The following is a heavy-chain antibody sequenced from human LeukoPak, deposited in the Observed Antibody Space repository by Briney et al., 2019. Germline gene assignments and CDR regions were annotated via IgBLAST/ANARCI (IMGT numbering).Heavy chain of an antibody. V-gene: IGHV3-49*03. Sequence: GGSLRLSCTTSGFIFGDYAMSWFRQAPGKGLEWVGFIRSKAYGGTADYAASVKGRFTISRDDSKSIAYLQMNSPKTEDTAMYYCTRESGYTYGHGDYWGQGTLATVSS. J-gene: IGHJ4*02. CDR2: IRSKAYGGTA. CDR3: TRESGYTYGHGDY. D-gene: IGHD5-18*01. CDR1: GFIFGDYA.